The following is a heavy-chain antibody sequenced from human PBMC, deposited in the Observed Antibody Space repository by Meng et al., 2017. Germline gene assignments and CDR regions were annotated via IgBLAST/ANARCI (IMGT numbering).Heavy chain of an antibody. CDR2: IYWDDDK. CDR1: GFSLSTSGVG. Sequence: QITLKESGPTLVKPTQTLTLTCTFSGFSLSTSGVGLGWIRQPPGKALEWLALIYWDDDKRYSPSLKSRLTITKDTSKNQVVLTMTNMDPVDTGTYYCVRRRNYGDYIDYWGQGTLVTVSS. V-gene: IGHV2-5*02. J-gene: IGHJ4*02. CDR3: VRRRNYGDYIDY. D-gene: IGHD4-17*01.